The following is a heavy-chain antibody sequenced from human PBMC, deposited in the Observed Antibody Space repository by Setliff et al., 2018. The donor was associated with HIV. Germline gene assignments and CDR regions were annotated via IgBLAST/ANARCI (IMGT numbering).Heavy chain of an antibody. J-gene: IGHJ4*02. D-gene: IGHD6-19*01. CDR1: GFTFSSYG. V-gene: IGHV3-48*04. Sequence: GGSLRLSCAASGFTFSSYGMHWVRQAPGKGLEWVSYISSSSITTYYADSAKGRFTISRDIAKNSLYLQMNSLRAEDTAVYYCAKDFHSSGWPYYFDYWGQGTLVTVSS. CDR2: ISSSSITT. CDR3: AKDFHSSGWPYYFDY.